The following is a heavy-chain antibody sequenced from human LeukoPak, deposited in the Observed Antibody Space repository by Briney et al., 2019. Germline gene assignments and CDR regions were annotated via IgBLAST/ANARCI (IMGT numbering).Heavy chain of an antibody. CDR1: GFIFSNYG. D-gene: IGHD5-24*01. CDR2: IRGNSETI. CDR3: VRGQDGIDNWFDP. V-gene: IGHV3-48*01. Sequence: GGSLRLSCTASGFIFSNYGMYWVRQAPGKGLEWISYIRGNSETIHYADSVKGRFTISRDNAKNSLSLQMTSLRAEDTAVYYWVRGQDGIDNWFDPWGQGTLVTVAS. J-gene: IGHJ5*02.